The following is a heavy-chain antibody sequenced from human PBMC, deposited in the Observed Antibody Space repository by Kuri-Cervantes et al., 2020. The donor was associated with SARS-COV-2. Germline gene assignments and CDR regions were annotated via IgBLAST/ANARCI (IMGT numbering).Heavy chain of an antibody. CDR3: ASGYSSGSHYYYYYMDV. CDR2: IIPIFGTA. D-gene: IGHD6-19*01. CDR1: GFTFSSYA. V-gene: IGHV1-69*05. Sequence: GGSLRLSCAASGFTFSSYAISWVRQAPGQGLEWMGGIIPIFGTANYAQKFQGRVTITTDESTSTAYMELSSLRSEDTAVYYCASGYSSGSHYYYYYMDVWGKGTTVTVSS. J-gene: IGHJ6*03.